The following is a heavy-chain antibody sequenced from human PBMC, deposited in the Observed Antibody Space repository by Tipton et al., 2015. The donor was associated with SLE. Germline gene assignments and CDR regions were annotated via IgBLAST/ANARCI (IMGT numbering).Heavy chain of an antibody. J-gene: IGHJ1*01. CDR3: ATSPFGGHFHR. D-gene: IGHD3-10*01. CDR1: GYSFTTYW. CDR2: IYPGDSDT. V-gene: IGHV5-51*03. Sequence: VQLVQSGAEVKKSGESLKISCKGSGYSFTTYWIGWVRQMPGQGLEWMGIIYPGDSDTRYSPSFQGQITISVDKSISTAYLKWNSLKASDTAIYYCATSPFGGHFHRSGRGTLVTVSS.